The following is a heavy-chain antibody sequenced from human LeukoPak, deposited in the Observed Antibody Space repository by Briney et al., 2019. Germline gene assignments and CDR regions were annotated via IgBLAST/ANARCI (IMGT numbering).Heavy chain of an antibody. CDR3: ARDTKRVYYDFWSGSKGFDP. CDR1: GYTFTSYG. D-gene: IGHD3-3*01. J-gene: IGHJ5*02. Sequence: EASVKVSCTASGYTFTSYGISWVRQAPGQGLEWMGWISAYNGNTNYVQKLQGRVTMTTDTSTSTAYMELRSLRSDDTAVYYCARDTKRVYYDFWSGSKGFDPWGQGTLVTVSS. CDR2: ISAYNGNT. V-gene: IGHV1-18*01.